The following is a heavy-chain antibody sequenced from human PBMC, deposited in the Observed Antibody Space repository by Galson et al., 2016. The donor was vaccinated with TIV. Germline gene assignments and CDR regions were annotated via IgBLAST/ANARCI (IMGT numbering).Heavy chain of an antibody. CDR2: IIPLFGEA. CDR3: AKCRNTAMDTYYYYYGLDV. Sequence: SVMVSCKASGGTFSSSVVTWVRQAPGQGLEWMGGIIPLFGEAHYAQKFQGRVTIRADESTSTVYMELRSLRSGDTAVYYCAKCRNTAMDTYYYYYGLDVWGQGTTVTVSS. J-gene: IGHJ6*02. V-gene: IGHV1-69*13. CDR1: GGTFSSSV. D-gene: IGHD5-18*01.